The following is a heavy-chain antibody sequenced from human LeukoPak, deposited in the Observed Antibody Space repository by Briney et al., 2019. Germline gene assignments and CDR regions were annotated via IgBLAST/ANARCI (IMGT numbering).Heavy chain of an antibody. D-gene: IGHD2-2*01. CDR2: INPNGGRT. J-gene: IGHJ5*02. Sequence: ASVKVSCKASGYTFANYYLHWVRQAPGQGLEWMGIINPNGGRTDYAQKFQARVTMTRDMSTSTVYMELSSLTSEDTAIYYCARGDICSSTNCWFDPWGQGTLVTVSS. CDR1: GYTFANYY. CDR3: ARGDICSSTNCWFDP. V-gene: IGHV1-46*01.